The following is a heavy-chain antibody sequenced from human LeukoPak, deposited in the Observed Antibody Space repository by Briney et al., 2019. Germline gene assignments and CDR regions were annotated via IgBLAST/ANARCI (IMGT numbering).Heavy chain of an antibody. D-gene: IGHD6-19*01. CDR2: IYYSGST. CDR1: GGSISSYY. CDR3: ARSYSSGWGNYFDY. J-gene: IGHJ4*02. Sequence: TSETLSLTCTVSGGSISSYYWSWIRQPPGKGLEWIGYIYYSGSTNYNPSLKSRVTISVDTSKNQFSLKLSSVTAADTAVYYCARSYSSGWGNYFDYWGQGTLVTVSS. V-gene: IGHV4-59*01.